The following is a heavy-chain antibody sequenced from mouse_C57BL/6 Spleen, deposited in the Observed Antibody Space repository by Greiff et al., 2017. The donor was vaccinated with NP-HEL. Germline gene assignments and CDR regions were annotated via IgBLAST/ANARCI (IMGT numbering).Heavy chain of an antibody. CDR1: GYTFTSYW. D-gene: IGHD4-1*01. CDR2: INPSNGGT. V-gene: IGHV1-53*01. J-gene: IGHJ3*01. Sequence: QVQLKQPGTELVQPGTSVKLSCTASGYTFTSYWMHWVQQMPGQGLEWIGNINPSNGGTNYNETFKSRSILTVDKSSSTAYMQLSSLTSEDSAVYYCARWDTPFAYWGQGTLLTVSA. CDR3: ARWDTPFAY.